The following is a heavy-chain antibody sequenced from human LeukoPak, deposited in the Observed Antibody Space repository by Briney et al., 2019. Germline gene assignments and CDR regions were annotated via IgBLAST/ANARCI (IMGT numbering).Heavy chain of an antibody. Sequence: ASVKVSCKASGYTFTSYYMHWVRQAPGQGLEWMGIINPSGGSTSYAQKFQGRVTMTRDMSTSTVYMELSSLRSEDTAVYYCARDLKFDWLFHWGQGTLVTVSS. V-gene: IGHV1-46*01. J-gene: IGHJ5*02. CDR2: INPSGGST. CDR1: GYTFTSYY. CDR3: ARDLKFDWLFH.